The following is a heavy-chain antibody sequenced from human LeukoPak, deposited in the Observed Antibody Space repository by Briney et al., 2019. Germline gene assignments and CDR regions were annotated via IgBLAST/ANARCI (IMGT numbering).Heavy chain of an antibody. D-gene: IGHD1-26*01. V-gene: IGHV3-30-3*01. Sequence: GGSLRLSCAASGFTFSSYAMHWVRQAPGKGLEWVAVISYDGSNKYYADSVKGRFTISRDNSKNTLYLQMNSLRAEDTAVYYCARDNLGELVKFGYWGQGTLVTVSS. CDR3: ARDNLGELVKFGY. CDR1: GFTFSSYA. CDR2: ISYDGSNK. J-gene: IGHJ4*02.